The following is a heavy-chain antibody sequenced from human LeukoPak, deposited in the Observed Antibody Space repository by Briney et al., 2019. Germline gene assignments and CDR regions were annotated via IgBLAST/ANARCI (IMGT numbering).Heavy chain of an antibody. CDR3: ARDRSPTQLLRFVP. V-gene: IGHV1-18*01. D-gene: IGHD2-2*01. CDR2: ISCYNGNT. Sequence: PGASVKVSCKTSGYTFSNYGISWVRQAPGQGLEWMGWISCYNGNTDYAQKFQGRVTMTRDTFTSTVYMELRSLRSDDTAVYYCARDRSPTQLLRFVPWGQGTLVTVSS. CDR1: GYTFSNYG. J-gene: IGHJ5*02.